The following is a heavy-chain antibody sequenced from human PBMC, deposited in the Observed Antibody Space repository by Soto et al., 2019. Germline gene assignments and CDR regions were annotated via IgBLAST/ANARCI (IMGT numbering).Heavy chain of an antibody. V-gene: IGHV3-23*01. CDR3: AKGQATGSFSPVDY. D-gene: IGHD1-26*01. CDR2: ITDNAYRT. Sequence: EVQLLDSGGGLVQPGGSLRLSCSASGFTFSSFAMSWVRQAPGKGLEWVSSITDNAYRTYYADSVKGRFTISRDNSKNTLFLQMSGLGAEDTAIYYCAKGQATGSFSPVDYWGQGTVVTVSS. J-gene: IGHJ4*02. CDR1: GFTFSSFA.